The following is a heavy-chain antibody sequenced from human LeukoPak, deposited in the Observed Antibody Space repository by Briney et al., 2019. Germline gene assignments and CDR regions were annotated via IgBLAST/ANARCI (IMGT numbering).Heavy chain of an antibody. J-gene: IGHJ4*02. V-gene: IGHV3-53*01. CDR3: ARGGVNYWNPRY. CDR1: GFTVSSNY. Sequence: QPGGSLILSCVASGFTVSSNYMSWVRQAPGKGLEWVSLLYTDDTTYYADSVEGRFTISRDDSKNTIYLQMNSLRAEDTAVYYCARGGVNYWNPRYWGQGTLVTVSS. D-gene: IGHD1-1*01. CDR2: LYTDDTT.